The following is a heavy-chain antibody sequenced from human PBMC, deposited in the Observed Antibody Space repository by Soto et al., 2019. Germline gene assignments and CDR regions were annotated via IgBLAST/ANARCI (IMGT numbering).Heavy chain of an antibody. V-gene: IGHV4-61*01. J-gene: IGHJ4*02. CDR1: CGSVIRDSNF. Sequence: SETLSLTCTFSCGSVIRDSNFWSWIRQPPGKGLEWIGYIYYSGPSRYNPSLESRVTISIDSSKNQFSLKLNPVTAADTAVYYCARAFTAMGLFDYWGPGILVTVSS. CDR2: IYYSGPS. CDR3: ARAFTAMGLFDY.